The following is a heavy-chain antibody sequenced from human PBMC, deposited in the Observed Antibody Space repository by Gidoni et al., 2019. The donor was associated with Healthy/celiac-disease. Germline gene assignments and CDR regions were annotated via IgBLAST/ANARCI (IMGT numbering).Heavy chain of an antibody. Sequence: QVQLVQSGAEVTNPGASVTVSCKASGYTFTGYYMHWVRQAPVQGLEWMGWFNPNRGGTNYAQKFQGRVTTTRDTSISTAYMELSRLRSDDTAVYYCARDPGGAAAGTADYWGQGTLVTVSS. CDR3: ARDPGGAAAGTADY. V-gene: IGHV1-2*02. J-gene: IGHJ4*02. D-gene: IGHD6-13*01. CDR1: GYTFTGYY. CDR2: FNPNRGGT.